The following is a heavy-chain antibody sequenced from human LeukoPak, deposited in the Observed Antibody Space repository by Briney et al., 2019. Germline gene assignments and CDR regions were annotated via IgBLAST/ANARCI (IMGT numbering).Heavy chain of an antibody. CDR2: LSGSGGAA. D-gene: IGHD3-22*01. Sequence: GGSLRISCAASGFTFSSYAMSWVRQAPGKGLEWVSGLSGSGGAAYSADSVKGRFTISRDNSKNTLFLQMNSLRAEDTAVYYCAKDIGYYYDTSGYYFDYWGQGTLVTVSS. J-gene: IGHJ4*02. CDR3: AKDIGYYYDTSGYYFDY. V-gene: IGHV3-23*01. CDR1: GFTFSSYA.